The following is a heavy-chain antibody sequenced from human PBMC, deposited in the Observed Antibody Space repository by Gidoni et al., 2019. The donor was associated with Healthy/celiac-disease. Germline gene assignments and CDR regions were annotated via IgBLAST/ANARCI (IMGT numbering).Heavy chain of an antibody. V-gene: IGHV3-33*08. Sequence: QVQLVESGGGVVQPGRSLRLSCSASGFTFNTYGIHWVRQAPGKGLEWVAIIYYDGSNEYYADSVKGRFTISRDNSKNMVYLQMNSLRAEDTAVYYCARDHSILVSGYYYSYMDVWGKGTTVTVSS. CDR1: GFTFNTYG. CDR2: IYYDGSNE. J-gene: IGHJ6*03. D-gene: IGHD6-19*01. CDR3: ARDHSILVSGYYYSYMDV.